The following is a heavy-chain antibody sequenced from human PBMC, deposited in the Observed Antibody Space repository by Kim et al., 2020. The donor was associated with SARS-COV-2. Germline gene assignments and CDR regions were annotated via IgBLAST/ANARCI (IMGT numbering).Heavy chain of an antibody. CDR2: IYPGDSDT. CDR3: ARGPFVYSGFPPFDY. Sequence: GESLKISCKGSGYSFTSYWIGWVRQMPGKGLEWMGIIYPGDSDTRYSPSFQGQVTISADKSISTAYLQWSSLKASDTAMYYCARGPFVYSGFPPFDYWGQGALVTVSS. D-gene: IGHD1-26*01. CDR1: GYSFTSYW. V-gene: IGHV5-51*01. J-gene: IGHJ4*02.